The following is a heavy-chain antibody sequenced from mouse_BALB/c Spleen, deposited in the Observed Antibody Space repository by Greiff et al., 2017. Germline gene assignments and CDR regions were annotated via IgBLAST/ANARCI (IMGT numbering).Heavy chain of an antibody. D-gene: IGHD1-1*01. CDR1: GFTFSSYT. V-gene: IGHV5-12-2*01. J-gene: IGHJ4*01. Sequence: DVMLVESGGGLVQPGGSLKLSCAASGFTFSSYTMSWVRQTPEKRLEWVAYISNGGGSTYYPDTVKGRFTISRDNAKNTLYLQMSSLKSEDTAMYYCASSSYYGSRLGGAMDYWGQGTSVTVSS. CDR3: ASSSYYGSRLGGAMDY. CDR2: ISNGGGST.